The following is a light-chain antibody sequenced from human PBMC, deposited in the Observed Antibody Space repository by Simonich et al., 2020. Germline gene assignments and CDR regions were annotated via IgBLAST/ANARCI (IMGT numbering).Light chain of an antibody. CDR3: QTWGTGSVV. J-gene: IGLJ2*01. V-gene: IGLV4-69*01. CDR1: RGHSSYA. Sequence: QLVLTQSPSASASLGASGKLTCTLSRGHSSYAIAWHQQHPEKGPRYLMKLNSDGRHRKGDGIHDRFSGSSSGAERYLTISSLQSEDEADYYCQTWGTGSVVFGGGTKLTVL. CDR2: LNSDGRH.